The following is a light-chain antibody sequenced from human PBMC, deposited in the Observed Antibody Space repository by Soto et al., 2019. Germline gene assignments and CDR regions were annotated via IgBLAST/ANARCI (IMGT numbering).Light chain of an antibody. Sequence: QSALTQPASVSGSLGQSSTISCTGTSSDVGAYNYVSWYQQHPDKAPKLLIFEVTTRPSGGSGRFSGSKSGITASLSISGLQPEDEADYYCTSYSSSSPVLFGGGTKLTVL. J-gene: IGLJ2*01. CDR2: EVT. CDR1: SSDVGAYNY. CDR3: TSYSSSSPVL. V-gene: IGLV2-14*01.